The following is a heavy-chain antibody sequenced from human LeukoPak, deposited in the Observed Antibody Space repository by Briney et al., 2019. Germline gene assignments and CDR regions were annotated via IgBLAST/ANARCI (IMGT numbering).Heavy chain of an antibody. D-gene: IGHD6-13*01. J-gene: IGHJ4*02. V-gene: IGHV1-2*02. Sequence: GASVKVSCKASGYTFTGYYMHWVRQAPGQGLEWMGWINPNSGGTNYAQKFQGRVTMTRDTSISTAYMELSRLRSDDTAVYYCAIEGFLAAAAIDYWGQGTLVTVSS. CDR3: AIEGFLAAAAIDY. CDR1: GYTFTGYY. CDR2: INPNSGGT.